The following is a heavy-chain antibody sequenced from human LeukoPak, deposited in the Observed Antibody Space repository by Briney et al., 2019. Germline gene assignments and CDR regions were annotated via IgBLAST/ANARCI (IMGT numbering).Heavy chain of an antibody. CDR3: ARSAFLVTAPGLYYFDY. J-gene: IGHJ4*02. V-gene: IGHV1-24*01. Sequence: ASVKVSCKVSGYTLTELSMHWVRQAPGKGLVWMGGFDPEDGETIYAQKFQGRVTMTEDTSTDTAYMELSSLRSEDTAVYYCARSAFLVTAPGLYYFDYWGQGTLVAVSS. CDR1: GYTLTELS. CDR2: FDPEDGET. D-gene: IGHD6-13*01.